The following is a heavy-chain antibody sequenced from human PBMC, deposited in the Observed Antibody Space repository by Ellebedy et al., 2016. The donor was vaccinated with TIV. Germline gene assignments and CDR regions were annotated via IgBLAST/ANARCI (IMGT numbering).Heavy chain of an antibody. CDR2: ISGSGDST. CDR3: AREVDTSMADGLDV. Sequence: PGGSLRLSCAASGFTVSNNYISWVRQAPGKGLEWVSLISGSGDSTYYADSVKGRFTISRDNAKNMLYLQMSSLTAGDTAVYYCAREVDTSMADGLDVWGQGTTVTVSS. J-gene: IGHJ6*02. V-gene: IGHV3-66*01. D-gene: IGHD5-18*01. CDR1: GFTVSNNY.